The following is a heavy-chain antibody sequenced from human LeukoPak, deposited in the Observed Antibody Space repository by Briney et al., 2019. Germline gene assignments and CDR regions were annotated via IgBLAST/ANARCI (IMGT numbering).Heavy chain of an antibody. D-gene: IGHD6-13*01. CDR3: AKGDTAAAGFFDY. V-gene: IGHV3-30*02. Sequence: GGSLRLSCAASGFTFSSYGMRWVRQAPGKGLEWVAFIRYYGSNKYYADSVKGRFTISRDNSKNTLYLQMNSLRAEDTAVYYCAKGDTAAAGFFDYWGQGTLVTVSS. CDR2: IRYYGSNK. CDR1: GFTFSSYG. J-gene: IGHJ4*02.